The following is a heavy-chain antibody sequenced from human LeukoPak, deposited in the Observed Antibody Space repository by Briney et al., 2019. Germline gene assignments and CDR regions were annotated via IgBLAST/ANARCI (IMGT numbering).Heavy chain of an antibody. CDR1: GFTFSSHG. D-gene: IGHD3-10*01. V-gene: IGHV3-23*01. Sequence: GGSLRLSCAASGFTFSSHGMSWVRQAPGKGQEWVSTISGSGDYTYYADSVKGRFTISRDNSKNTLYLQMNSLRAEDTAIYYCAKVTYGSGTYGAFDSWGQGTLVTVSS. J-gene: IGHJ4*02. CDR2: ISGSGDYT. CDR3: AKVTYGSGTYGAFDS.